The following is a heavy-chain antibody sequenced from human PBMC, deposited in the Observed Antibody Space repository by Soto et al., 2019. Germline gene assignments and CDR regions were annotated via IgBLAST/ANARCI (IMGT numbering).Heavy chain of an antibody. V-gene: IGHV3-30-3*01. J-gene: IGHJ6*02. Sequence: QMQLVESGGGVVQPGGSLRLSCAASGFTFNYYPMHWVRQAPGKGLEWVAVVSFDGSNKYYADSVKGRFTITKDNSKNTLYLQLNRLSPQGPAVYYRARPSGALGAALYNVPMDGREAMTDVDVWGQGPTVTVSS. CDR3: ARPSGALGAALYNVPMDGREAMTDVDV. D-gene: IGHD3-16*01. CDR2: VSFDGSNK. CDR1: GFTFNYYP.